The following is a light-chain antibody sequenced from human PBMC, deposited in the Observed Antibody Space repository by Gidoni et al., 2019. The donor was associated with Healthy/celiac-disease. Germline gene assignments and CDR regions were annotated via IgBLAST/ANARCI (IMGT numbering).Light chain of an antibody. Sequence: DIQMTQSPSSLSASVGDRVTINCRASQSISSYLNWYQQKPGKAPKLLIYAASSLQSGVPSRFSGSGSGTDFTLTISSLQPEDCATYYCQQSYSTPFTFGPGTKVDIK. CDR3: QQSYSTPFT. V-gene: IGKV1-39*01. J-gene: IGKJ3*01. CDR1: QSISSY. CDR2: AAS.